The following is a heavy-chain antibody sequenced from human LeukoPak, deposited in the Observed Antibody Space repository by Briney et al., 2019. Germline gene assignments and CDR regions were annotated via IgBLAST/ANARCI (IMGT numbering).Heavy chain of an antibody. Sequence: PGGSLRLSCAASGFTFDDYAMHWVRQAPGKGLEWVSGISWNSGSIGYADSVKGRFTISRDNAKNSLYLQMNSLRAEDTALYYCAKSYYDSSGYYYFDYWGQGTLVTVSS. J-gene: IGHJ4*02. CDR3: AKSYYDSSGYYYFDY. CDR1: GFTFDDYA. D-gene: IGHD3-22*01. V-gene: IGHV3-9*01. CDR2: ISWNSGSI.